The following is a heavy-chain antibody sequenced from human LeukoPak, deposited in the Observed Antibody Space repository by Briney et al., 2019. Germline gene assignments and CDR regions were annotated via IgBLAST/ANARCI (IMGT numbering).Heavy chain of an antibody. Sequence: SETLSLTCAVYGGSFSDYNWNWIRQPPEKGLEWIGEINDNGDTRYNPSLKSRLTISVDMSKNQFSLKLTSVTPADTGVYYCARGSPKHDSWGQGTPVTVSS. J-gene: IGHJ5*01. CDR2: INDNGDT. CDR1: GGSFSDYN. CDR3: ARGSPKHDS. V-gene: IGHV4-34*01.